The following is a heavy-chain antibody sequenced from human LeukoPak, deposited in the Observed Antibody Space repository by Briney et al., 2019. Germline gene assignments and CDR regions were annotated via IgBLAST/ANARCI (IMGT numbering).Heavy chain of an antibody. J-gene: IGHJ4*02. Sequence: GGSLRLSCAASGFTFSRNGMTWVRQAPGKGLEWVSVISGSGGNTYYADSVKGRFTISRDNAKNSLYLQMNSLRAEDMALYYCAKASYSGSYYYFDYWGQGTLVTVSS. V-gene: IGHV3-23*01. CDR2: ISGSGGNT. CDR1: GFTFSRNG. CDR3: AKASYSGSYYYFDY. D-gene: IGHD1-26*01.